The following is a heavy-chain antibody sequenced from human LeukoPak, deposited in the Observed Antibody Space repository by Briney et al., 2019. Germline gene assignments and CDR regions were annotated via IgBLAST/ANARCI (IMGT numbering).Heavy chain of an antibody. Sequence: PSETLSLTCAVYGGSFSGYYWSWIRQPPGKGLEWIGEINHSGSTNYNPSLKSRVTISVDTSKNQFSLKLSSVTAADTAVYYCARLRGYYDSSGYYWGYYYYYMDVWGKGTTVTISS. CDR2: INHSGST. CDR1: GGSFSGYY. D-gene: IGHD3-22*01. V-gene: IGHV4-34*01. J-gene: IGHJ6*03. CDR3: ARLRGYYDSSGYYWGYYYYYMDV.